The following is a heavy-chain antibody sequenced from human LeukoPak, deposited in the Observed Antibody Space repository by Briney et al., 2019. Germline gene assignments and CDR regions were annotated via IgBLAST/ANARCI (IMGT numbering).Heavy chain of an antibody. Sequence: PGGSLRLSCAASGFTFSSYWMSWVRQAPGKGLEWVARSRNKANSYSTVYAASVQGRFTISRDESKNSLCLQMDSLITEDTAVYFCARGFHSFDIWGQGTMVTVSS. CDR1: GFTFSSYW. J-gene: IGHJ3*02. CDR2: SRNKANSYST. CDR3: ARGFHSFDI. V-gene: IGHV3-72*01.